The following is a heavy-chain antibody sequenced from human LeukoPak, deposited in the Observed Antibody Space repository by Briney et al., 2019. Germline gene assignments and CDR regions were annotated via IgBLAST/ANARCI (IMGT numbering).Heavy chain of an antibody. CDR3: ANFGTADYPRNRGGY. D-gene: IGHD5-12*01. Sequence: RPGESLTLSCETSRFTFSSYARSWVRQVPGKGLQWVAAISADGATYHAESVRGRFAIYRDNSKSTTYLQMNSLRAEDTASYFCANFGTADYPRNRGGYWGQGTVVTVSS. CDR1: RFTFSSYA. CDR2: ISADGAT. V-gene: IGHV3-23*01. J-gene: IGHJ4*02.